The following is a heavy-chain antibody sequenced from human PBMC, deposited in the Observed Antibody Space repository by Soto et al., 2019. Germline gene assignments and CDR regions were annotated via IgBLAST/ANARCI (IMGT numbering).Heavy chain of an antibody. D-gene: IGHD6-19*01. CDR1: GGTFSSYA. J-gene: IGHJ6*02. Sequence: ASVKVSCKASGGTFSSYAISWVRQAPGQGLEWMGGIIPIFGTANYAQKFQGRVTITADESTSTAYMELSSLRSEDTAVYYCARLGVAGNVYYYYGMDVWGQGTTVTVSS. V-gene: IGHV1-69*13. CDR2: IIPIFGTA. CDR3: ARLGVAGNVYYYYGMDV.